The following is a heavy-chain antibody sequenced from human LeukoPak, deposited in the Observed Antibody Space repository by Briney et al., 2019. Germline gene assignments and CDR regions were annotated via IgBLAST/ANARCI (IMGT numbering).Heavy chain of an antibody. CDR3: AIRTFEVEWL. J-gene: IGHJ4*02. CDR2: INHSGST. CDR1: GGSFSGYY. V-gene: IGHV4-34*01. Sequence: SETLSLTCAVYGGSFSGYYWSWIRQPPGKGLEWIGEINHSGSTNYNPSLKSRVTISVDTSKNQFSLKLSSVTAADTAVYYCAIRTFEVEWLWGQGTLVTVSS. D-gene: IGHD3-3*01.